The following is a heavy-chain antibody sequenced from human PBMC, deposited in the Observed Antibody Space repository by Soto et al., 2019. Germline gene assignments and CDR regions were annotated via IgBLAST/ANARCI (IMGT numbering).Heavy chain of an antibody. CDR1: GFSLSRYG. CDR2: LWSNGIKT. D-gene: IGHD2-8*02. J-gene: IGHJ4*02. Sequence: GGSLRLSCTASGFSLSRYGLHWVRQAPGKGLQWVAGLWSNGIKTSYTDSVKGRFTISRDTSKNMLYLQMNTLGAEDTAVYYCARDLHYWSLLIDHWGQGTLVTVSS. CDR3: ARDLHYWSLLIDH. V-gene: IGHV3-33*01.